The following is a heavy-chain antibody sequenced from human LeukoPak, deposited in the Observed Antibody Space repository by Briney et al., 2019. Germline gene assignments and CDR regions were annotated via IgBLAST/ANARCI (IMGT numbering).Heavy chain of an antibody. J-gene: IGHJ3*01. Sequence: ASLKVSCKSSGYTFIAYYMHWVRLAPGQGLEWMGWISPISGDTHYAQKFEGRVTMTSDTSISTSYMELSGLTSDDPAVYYCAENRGSERPFDLWGQGTMVTVSS. CDR1: GYTFIAYY. CDR2: ISPISGDT. D-gene: IGHD3-10*01. V-gene: IGHV1-2*02. CDR3: AENRGSERPFDL.